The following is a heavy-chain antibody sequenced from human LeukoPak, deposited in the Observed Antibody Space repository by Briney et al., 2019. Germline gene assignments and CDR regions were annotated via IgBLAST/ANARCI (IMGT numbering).Heavy chain of an antibody. J-gene: IGHJ5*02. CDR1: GFTFSSYW. Sequence: GSLRLSCAASGFTFSSYWMSWVRQPPGKGLEWIGNMYYSGSTSYKASLKSRVTISVDTSKNQLSLKLSSVTAADTAVYYCARLGNRDWFDPWGQGTLVTVSS. CDR2: MYYSGST. D-gene: IGHD2/OR15-2a*01. V-gene: IGHV4-39*01. CDR3: ARLGNRDWFDP.